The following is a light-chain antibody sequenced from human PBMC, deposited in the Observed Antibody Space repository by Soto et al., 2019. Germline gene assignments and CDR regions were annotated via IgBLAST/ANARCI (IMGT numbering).Light chain of an antibody. Sequence: YELTQSPSVSVAPGRTARIACEGNNIGTKSVHWYQQRPGQAPVVVVYYDSDRPSGIPERFSGSNSGNTATLTISSVEAGDEADYYCQVWDTSTFHPIFGGGTKLTVL. CDR3: QVWDTSTFHPI. J-gene: IGLJ2*01. V-gene: IGLV3-21*04. CDR2: YDS. CDR1: NIGTKS.